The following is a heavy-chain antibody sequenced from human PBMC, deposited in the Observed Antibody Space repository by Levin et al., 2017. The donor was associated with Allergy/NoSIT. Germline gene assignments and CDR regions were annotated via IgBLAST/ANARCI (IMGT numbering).Heavy chain of an antibody. CDR3: ARDRRIAVAGTKRATYYYYGMDG. CDR1: GGSISSYY. Sequence: SETLSLTCTVSGGSISSYYWSWIRQPPGKGLEWIGYIFYSGSTNFNPSLKSGVTIPVDTSKNQFYLKLSSVTAADAAVYYCARDRRIAVAGTKRATYYYYGMDGWGQGTTVTVSS. CDR2: IFYSGST. V-gene: IGHV4-59*01. D-gene: IGHD6-19*01. J-gene: IGHJ6*02.